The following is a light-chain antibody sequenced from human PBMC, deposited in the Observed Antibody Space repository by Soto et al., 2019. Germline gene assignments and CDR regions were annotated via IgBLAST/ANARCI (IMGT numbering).Light chain of an antibody. CDR1: QDIGTS. Sequence: DIQMTQSPSSLSASVGVRVTITCRASQDIGTSLDWFQQQPGTAPKRLIYTIYDLQSGVPSRFSGGGSGTEFTLAISSLQPEDSATYYCLKHYAFPFTVAPGTKV. CDR3: LKHYAFPFT. J-gene: IGKJ3*01. CDR2: TIY. V-gene: IGKV1-17*01.